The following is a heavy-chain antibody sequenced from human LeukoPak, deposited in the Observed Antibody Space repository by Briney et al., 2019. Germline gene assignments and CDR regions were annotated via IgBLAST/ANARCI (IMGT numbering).Heavy chain of an antibody. Sequence: GGALRLSCAASGFTFSRYAMRWVRQAPGKGLEGGAVISYDGSNKYYADSVKGRFTISRDNSKNTLYLQMNSLRAEDTAVYYCARDPRTYDRPYYFDYWGQGTLVTVSS. CDR2: ISYDGSNK. J-gene: IGHJ4*02. D-gene: IGHD3-22*01. CDR1: GFTFSRYA. CDR3: ARDPRTYDRPYYFDY. V-gene: IGHV3-30*04.